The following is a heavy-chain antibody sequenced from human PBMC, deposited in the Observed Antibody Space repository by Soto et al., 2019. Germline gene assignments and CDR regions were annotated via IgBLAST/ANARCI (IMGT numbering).Heavy chain of an antibody. V-gene: IGHV1-46*03. CDR2: INPSGGAT. D-gene: IGHD5-18*01. J-gene: IGHJ4*02. CDR3: TRAFGSRDTDFDY. Sequence: ASVKVSCKASGYTFTSYNIHWVRRAPGQGLEWMGIINPSGGATSYARKFQGRVTMTRDTSTSTVYMELSSLRSEDTAVYYCTRAFGSRDTDFDYWGQGTLVTVSS. CDR1: GYTFTSYN.